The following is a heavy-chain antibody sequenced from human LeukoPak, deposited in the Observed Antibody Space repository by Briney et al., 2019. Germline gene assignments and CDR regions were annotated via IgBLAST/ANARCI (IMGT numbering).Heavy chain of an antibody. J-gene: IGHJ3*02. CDR1: GFTVSSNY. CDR3: ARETWELLRAFDI. V-gene: IGHV3-53*01. Sequence: GGSLRLSCAASGFTVSSNYMSWVRQAPGKGLEWVSVIYSGGSTYYADSVKGRLTISRDNSKNTLYLQMNSLRAEDTAVYYCARETWELLRAFDIWGQGTMVTVSS. CDR2: IYSGGST. D-gene: IGHD1-26*01.